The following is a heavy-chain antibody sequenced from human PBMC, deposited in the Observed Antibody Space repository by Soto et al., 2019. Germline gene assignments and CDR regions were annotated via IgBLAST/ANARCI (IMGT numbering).Heavy chain of an antibody. CDR2: INAGNGNT. CDR1: GYTFTSYA. Sequence: GASVKVSCKASGYTFTSYAMNWVRQAPGQRLEWMGWINAGNGNTNYAQTFQGRVTMTTDTSTSTVYMELRSLRSDDTAVYYCAREGVAPYYYYGMDVWGQGTPVTVSS. D-gene: IGHD5-12*01. CDR3: AREGVAPYYYYGMDV. J-gene: IGHJ6*02. V-gene: IGHV1-3*01.